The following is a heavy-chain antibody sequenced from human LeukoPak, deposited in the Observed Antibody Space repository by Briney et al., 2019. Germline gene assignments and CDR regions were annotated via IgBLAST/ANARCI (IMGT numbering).Heavy chain of an antibody. J-gene: IGHJ4*02. Sequence: GGSLRLSCAASGFAFSDYYMSWIRQAPGKGLEWVSYISSSSSYTNYADSVKGRFTISRDNAKNSLYLQMNSLRAEDTAVYYCARAPPIWSSWYWGSYFDYWGQGTLVTVFS. CDR1: GFAFSDYY. CDR3: ARAPPIWSSWYWGSYFDY. V-gene: IGHV3-11*05. CDR2: ISSSSSYT. D-gene: IGHD6-13*01.